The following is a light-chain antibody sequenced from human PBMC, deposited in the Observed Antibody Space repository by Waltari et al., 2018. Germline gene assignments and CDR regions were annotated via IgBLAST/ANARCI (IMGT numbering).Light chain of an antibody. J-gene: IGKJ4*01. V-gene: IGKV3-20*01. CDR1: QSVSSSY. Sequence: EIVLTQSPGTLSLSPGARATLSCRASQSVSSSYLALYQQKPGQAPRLLIYGASSRATGIPDRFSGSGSGTDFTLTISRLEPEDFAVYYCQQYGSSLLTFGGGTKVEIK. CDR3: QQYGSSLLT. CDR2: GAS.